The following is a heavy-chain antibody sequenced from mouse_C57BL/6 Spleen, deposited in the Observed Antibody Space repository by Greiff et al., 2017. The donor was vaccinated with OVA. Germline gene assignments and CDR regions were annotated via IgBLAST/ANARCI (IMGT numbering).Heavy chain of an antibody. CDR1: GYAFSSSW. CDR2: IYPGDGDT. Sequence: QVQLQQSGPELVKPGASVKLSCKASGYAFSSSWMNWVKQRPGQGLEWIGRIYPGDGDTNYNGKFKGKATLTADKSSSTAYMQLSSLTSEDSAVYFGARGKYAFAYWGQGTLVTVSA. CDR3: ARGKYAFAY. J-gene: IGHJ3*01. D-gene: IGHD2-10*02. V-gene: IGHV1-82*01.